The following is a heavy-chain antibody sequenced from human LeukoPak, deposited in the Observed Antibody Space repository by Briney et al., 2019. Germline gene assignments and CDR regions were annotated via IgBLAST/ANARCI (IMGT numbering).Heavy chain of an antibody. V-gene: IGHV3-13*01. CDR3: ARVLGSGTYGVDV. CDR2: IGTADDT. CDR1: GFTFSSYD. D-gene: IGHD3-10*01. Sequence: GGSLRLSCAASGFTFSSYDMHWVRQATGKGLEWVSSIGTADDTYYPGSVKGRFTISRENAKNSLYLQMNSLRAGDTAVYYCARVLGSGTYGVDVWGQGTTVTVSS. J-gene: IGHJ6*02.